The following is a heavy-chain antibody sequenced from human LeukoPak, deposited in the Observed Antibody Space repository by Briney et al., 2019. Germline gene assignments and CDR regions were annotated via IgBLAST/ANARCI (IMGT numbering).Heavy chain of an antibody. CDR2: IYYSGST. CDR1: GGSISSHY. V-gene: IGHV4-59*11. D-gene: IGHD6-6*01. Sequence: PSETLSLTCTVSGGSISSHYWSRIRQPPGKGLEWIGYIYYSGSTNYNPSLKSRVTISVDTSKNQFSLKLSSVTAADTAVYYCARDNGYSSSIDYWGQGTLVTVSS. CDR3: ARDNGYSSSIDY. J-gene: IGHJ4*02.